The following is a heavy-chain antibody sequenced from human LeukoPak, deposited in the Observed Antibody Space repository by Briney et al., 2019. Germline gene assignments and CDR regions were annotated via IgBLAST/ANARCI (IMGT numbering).Heavy chain of an antibody. V-gene: IGHV1-3*04. CDR2: INTGNGDT. D-gene: IGHD3-22*01. CDR1: GYTFTSYA. J-gene: IGHJ4*02. CDR3: ARDRTSYYDSRGYTFDY. Sequence: ASVTVSCTASGYTFTSYAMDWVRQAPGQRLEWMGWINTGNGDTKYSQKFQGRVTITRDTSASTAYMELSSLRSEETAVYYCARDRTSYYDSRGYTFDYWGQGTLVIVSS.